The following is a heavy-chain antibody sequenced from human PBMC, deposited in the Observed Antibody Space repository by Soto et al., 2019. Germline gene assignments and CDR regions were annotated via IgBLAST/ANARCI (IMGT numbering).Heavy chain of an antibody. V-gene: IGHV3-23*02. J-gene: IGHJ1*01. CDR2: ISGTTDRT. CDR1: GFTIRNYA. Sequence: EVQVLESGGGLVQPGGSLRLSCAASGFTIRNYAMSWVRQAPGKALEWVAGISGTTDRTYYRDSVEGRFTIFKDTSKNTLSLEMNGLRAEDTALYRCEGSWTWGQGTLVTVSS. D-gene: IGHD5-12*01. CDR3: EGSWT.